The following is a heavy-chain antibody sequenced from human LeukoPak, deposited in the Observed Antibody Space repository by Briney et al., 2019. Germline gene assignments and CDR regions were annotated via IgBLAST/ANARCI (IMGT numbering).Heavy chain of an antibody. CDR3: ARTGSTVTMLYPFDH. CDR2: IYYSGST. CDR1: GGSISSYH. Sequence: SETLSLTCTVSGGSISSYHWSWIRQPPGKGLEWIGYIYYSGSTNYNPSLKSRVSISVDTSKNQFSLKLSSVTAADTAVYYCARTGSTVTMLYPFDHRGQGTLVTVSS. V-gene: IGHV4-59*01. J-gene: IGHJ4*02. D-gene: IGHD4-17*01.